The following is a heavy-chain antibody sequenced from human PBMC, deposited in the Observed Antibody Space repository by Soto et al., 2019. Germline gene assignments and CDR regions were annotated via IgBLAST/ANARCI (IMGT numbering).Heavy chain of an antibody. CDR1: GFTFNSYS. CDR3: ARGDKGGFDL. Sequence: PGGSLRLSCAVSGFTFNSYSMNWVRQAPGKGLEWVSSISSFSNYMYYTDSVKGRFTISRNNAKNTLYLQMNSLRAEDTAVYYCARGDKGGFDLWGQGTTVTVSS. D-gene: IGHD2-21*02. J-gene: IGHJ3*01. CDR2: ISSFSNYM. V-gene: IGHV3-21*01.